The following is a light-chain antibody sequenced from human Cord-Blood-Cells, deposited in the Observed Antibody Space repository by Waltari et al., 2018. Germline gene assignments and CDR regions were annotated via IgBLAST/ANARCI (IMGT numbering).Light chain of an antibody. CDR3: QQSYSTPYT. Sequence: DIQMTQSPSSLSASVGDRITITCRASQSISSHLNWYQQKPGKAPKLPIYAASSLQSGVPSRLSGSGSGTDFTLTISSLQPEDFATYYCQQSYSTPYTFGQGTKLEIK. CDR2: AAS. J-gene: IGKJ2*01. V-gene: IGKV1-39*01. CDR1: QSISSH.